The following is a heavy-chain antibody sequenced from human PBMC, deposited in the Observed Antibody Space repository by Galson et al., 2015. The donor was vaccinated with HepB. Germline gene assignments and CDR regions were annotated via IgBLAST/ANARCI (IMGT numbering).Heavy chain of an antibody. Sequence: SLRLSCAASGFTVSSNYMSWVRQAPGKGLEWVSVIYSGGSTYYPDSVKGRFTISRDNSKNTLYLQMNSLRAEDTAVYYCARVRLGLGYYYMDVWGKGTTVTVSS. J-gene: IGHJ6*03. CDR3: ARVRLGLGYYYMDV. CDR1: GFTVSSNY. D-gene: IGHD3-16*01. V-gene: IGHV3-66*01. CDR2: IYSGGST.